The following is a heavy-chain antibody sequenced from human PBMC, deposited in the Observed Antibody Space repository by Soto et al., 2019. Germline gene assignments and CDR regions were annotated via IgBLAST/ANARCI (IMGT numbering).Heavy chain of an antibody. CDR3: ARGQWPGIVGAIGWFDP. D-gene: IGHD1-26*01. CDR1: GGSFSGYY. Sequence: SETLSLTCAVYGGSFSGYYWSWIRQPPGKGLEWIGEINHSGSTNYNLSLKSRVTISVDTSKNQFSLKLSSVTAADTAVYYCARGQWPGIVGAIGWFDPWGQGTLVT. V-gene: IGHV4-34*01. CDR2: INHSGST. J-gene: IGHJ5*02.